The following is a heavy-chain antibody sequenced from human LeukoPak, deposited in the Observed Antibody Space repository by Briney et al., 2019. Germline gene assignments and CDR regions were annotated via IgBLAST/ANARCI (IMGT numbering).Heavy chain of an antibody. CDR3: ARSPSGWYGDY. CDR1: GYTSTDHY. CDR2: INPKSGGT. Sequence: ASVKVSCKASGYTSTDHYMHWVRQAPGQGREWMGRINPKSGGTSSARKFQRRVTVTRDTSISTVYMELSRLTSDDTAVYFCARSPSGWYGDYWGQGTLVTVSS. J-gene: IGHJ4*02. D-gene: IGHD6-19*01. V-gene: IGHV1-2*06.